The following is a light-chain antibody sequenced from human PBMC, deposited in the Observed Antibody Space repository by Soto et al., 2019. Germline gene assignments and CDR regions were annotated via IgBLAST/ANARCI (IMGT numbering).Light chain of an antibody. CDR1: SSDVGSYNL. Sequence: QLVLTQPPSASGSPGQSVTISCTGTSSDVGSYNLVSWHQQHPGKAPKVMIYGVSQRPSGVPDRFSGSKSGNTASLTVSGLQAEDEADYYGSSYAGSSVVFGAGTKLTVL. CDR2: GVS. V-gene: IGLV2-8*01. CDR3: SSYAGSSVV. J-gene: IGLJ2*01.